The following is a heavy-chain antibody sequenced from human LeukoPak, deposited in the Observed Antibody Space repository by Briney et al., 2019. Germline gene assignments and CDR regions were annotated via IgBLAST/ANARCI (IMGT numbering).Heavy chain of an antibody. CDR2: INPNSGGT. CDR3: ARRYSSSSDKYYFDY. V-gene: IGHV1-2*02. J-gene: IGHJ4*02. Sequence: GSSVKVSCKASGGTFSNYAIGWVRQAPGQGLEWMGWINPNSGGTNYAQKFQGRVTMTRDTSISTAYMELSRLRSDDTAVYYCARRYSSSSDKYYFDYWGQGTLVTVSS. D-gene: IGHD6-6*01. CDR1: GGTFSNYA.